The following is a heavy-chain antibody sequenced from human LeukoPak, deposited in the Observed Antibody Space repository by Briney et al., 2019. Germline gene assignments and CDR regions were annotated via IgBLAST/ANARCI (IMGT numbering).Heavy chain of an antibody. CDR2: ISSRGTYI. CDR3: ARGSTYSSGWYTGFDY. CDR1: GFTFSAYS. J-gene: IGHJ4*02. D-gene: IGHD6-19*01. Sequence: GGSLRLSCAASGFTFSAYSMNWVRQAPGKGLEWVSSISSRGTYIYYADSVKGRFTISRDNAKKSVYLQMNSLRAEDTAVYYCARGSTYSSGWYTGFDYWGQGTLVTVSS. V-gene: IGHV3-21*01.